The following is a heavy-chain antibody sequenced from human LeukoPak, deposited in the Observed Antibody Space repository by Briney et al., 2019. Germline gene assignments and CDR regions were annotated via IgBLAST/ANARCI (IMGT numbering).Heavy chain of an antibody. CDR1: GFTFSTFG. J-gene: IGHJ4*02. Sequence: GRSLRLSCAASGFTFSTFGMHWVRQAPGKGLEWVAAISLRGSSKYYADSVKGRFTISRDNAKNSLYLQMNSLRAEDTAVYYCARGDEYSSSAGDYWGQGTLVTVSS. V-gene: IGHV3-30*03. CDR2: ISLRGSSK. CDR3: ARGDEYSSSAGDY. D-gene: IGHD6-6*01.